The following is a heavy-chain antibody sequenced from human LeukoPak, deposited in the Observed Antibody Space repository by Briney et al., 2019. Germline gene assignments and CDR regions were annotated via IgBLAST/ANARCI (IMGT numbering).Heavy chain of an antibody. J-gene: IGHJ4*02. V-gene: IGHV4-4*02. CDR1: GGPISSSNW. Sequence: PSETLSLTCAVSGGPISSSNWWSWVRQPPGKGLEWIGEIYHSGSTNYNPSLKSRVTISVDTSKNQFSLKLSSVTAADTAVYYCARGQNYYDSSGLFDYWGQGTLVTVSS. CDR3: ARGQNYYDSSGLFDY. D-gene: IGHD3-22*01. CDR2: IYHSGST.